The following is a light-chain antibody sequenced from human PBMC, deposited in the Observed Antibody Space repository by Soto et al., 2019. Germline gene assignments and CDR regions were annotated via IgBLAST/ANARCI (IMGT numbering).Light chain of an antibody. CDR3: SSYTTTSTVV. Sequence: QSALTQPASVSGSPGQSITISCTGTSSDVGGYDYVSWFQQYPGKAPSLMLYDVYRRPSGVSYRFSGSKSGNTASLTISGLQAEGEADYYCSSYTTTSTVVFGGGTKVTVL. J-gene: IGLJ2*01. V-gene: IGLV2-14*01. CDR2: DVY. CDR1: SSDVGGYDY.